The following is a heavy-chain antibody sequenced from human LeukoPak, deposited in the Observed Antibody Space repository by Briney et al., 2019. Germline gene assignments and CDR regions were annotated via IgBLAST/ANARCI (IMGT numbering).Heavy chain of an antibody. CDR3: ARASHVDTARVGY. J-gene: IGHJ4*02. CDR1: GFTVSSNY. D-gene: IGHD5-18*01. CDR2: IYSGGST. V-gene: IGHV3-66*01. Sequence: PGGSLRLSCAASGFTVSSNYMSWVRQAPGKGLEWVSVIYSGGSTYYADSVKGRFTISRDNAKNSLYLQMNSLRAEDTAVYYCARASHVDTARVGYWGQGTLVTVSS.